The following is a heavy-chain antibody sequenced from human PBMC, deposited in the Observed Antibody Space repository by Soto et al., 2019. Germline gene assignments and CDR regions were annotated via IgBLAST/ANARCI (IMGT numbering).Heavy chain of an antibody. V-gene: IGHV3-23*01. J-gene: IGHJ3*01. CDR3: AKDDSLRSGG. CDR2: ISGSGGST. Sequence: LILSCAASGLTFSGYARSSVRQAPGKGLEWVSAISGSGGSTYYADSVKGRFTISRDNSKNTLYLQMNSLRAEDTAVYYCAKDDSLRSGGWGQGTMVTVSS. CDR1: GLTFSGYA. D-gene: IGHD3-3*01.